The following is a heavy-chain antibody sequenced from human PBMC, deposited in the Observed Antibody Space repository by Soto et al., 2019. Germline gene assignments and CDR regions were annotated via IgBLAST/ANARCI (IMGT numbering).Heavy chain of an antibody. CDR3: ARVPDSSGYYGGSGPSYYCGMDV. D-gene: IGHD3-22*01. V-gene: IGHV3-30-3*01. CDR2: ISYDGSNK. Sequence: GGSLRLSCAASGFTFSSYAMHWVRQAPGKGLEWVAVISYDGSNKYYADSVKGRFTISRDNSKNTLYLQMNSLRAEDTAVYYCARVPDSSGYYGGSGPSYYCGMDVWGQGTSVTVSS. CDR1: GFTFSSYA. J-gene: IGHJ6*02.